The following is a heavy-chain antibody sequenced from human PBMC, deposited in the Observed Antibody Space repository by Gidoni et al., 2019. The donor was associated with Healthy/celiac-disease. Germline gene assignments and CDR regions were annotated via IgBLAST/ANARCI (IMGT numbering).Heavy chain of an antibody. CDR1: GFTFSSYA. CDR3: AKDQVPLTKRITIFGVVIKNLYYFDY. D-gene: IGHD3-3*01. Sequence: EVQLLESGGGLVQPGGSLRLSCAASGFTFSSYAMSWVRQAPGKGLEWVSAISGSGGSTYYADSVKGRFTISRDNSKNTLYLQMNSLRAEDTAVYYCAKDQVPLTKRITIFGVVIKNLYYFDYWGQGTLVTVSS. V-gene: IGHV3-23*01. CDR2: ISGSGGST. J-gene: IGHJ4*02.